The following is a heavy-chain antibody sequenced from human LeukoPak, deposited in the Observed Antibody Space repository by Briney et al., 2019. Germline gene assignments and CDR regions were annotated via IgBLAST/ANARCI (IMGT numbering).Heavy chain of an antibody. CDR2: INWNGDNT. CDR1: GFTFDDYG. J-gene: IGHJ4*02. CDR3: ARTYYDSSVPFDY. Sequence: GGSLRLSCAASGFTFDDYGMSWVRQGPGKGLEWVSGINWNGDNTGYADSVKGRFTISRDSAKNSLYLQMNSLRPEDTALYYCARTYYDSSVPFDYWGQGTLVTVSS. V-gene: IGHV3-20*04. D-gene: IGHD3-22*01.